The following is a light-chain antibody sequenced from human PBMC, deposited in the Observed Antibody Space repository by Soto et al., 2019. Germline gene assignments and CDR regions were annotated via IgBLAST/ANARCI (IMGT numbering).Light chain of an antibody. CDR2: NNN. CDR3: AAWDDSLNGYV. J-gene: IGLJ1*01. CDR1: SSNIGTNA. Sequence: QCVLPQPPSASGTPGQRVTISCSGGSSNIGTNAVNWYQQLPGTAPKLLIYNNNQRPSGVPDRFSGSKSGTSASLAISGLQSEDEADYYCAAWDDSLNGYVFGTGTKVTVL. V-gene: IGLV1-44*01.